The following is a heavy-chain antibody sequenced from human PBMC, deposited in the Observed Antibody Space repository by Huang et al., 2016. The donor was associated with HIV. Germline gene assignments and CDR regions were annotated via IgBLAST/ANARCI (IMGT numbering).Heavy chain of an antibody. CDR3: VHRLRYGKWYVDY. V-gene: IGHV2-5*02. J-gene: IGHJ4*02. D-gene: IGHD6-13*01. CDR1: GFSLTSSGVA. CDR2: IYWDNEE. Sequence: QITLKESGPTLVKPTQTLTLTCSFSGFSLTSSGVAVGWCRQPPGKALGWLALIYWDNEERFSPSLKTRLTSTKDTPKNEVVLTMTNMDPVDTATYYCVHRLRYGKWYVDYWGQGVLVTVSS.